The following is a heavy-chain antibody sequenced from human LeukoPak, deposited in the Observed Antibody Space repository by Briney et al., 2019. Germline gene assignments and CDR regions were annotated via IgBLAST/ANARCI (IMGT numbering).Heavy chain of an antibody. CDR3: ARQACGGEAFDI. CDR2: VYYTGGT. Sequence: PSETLSLTCTVSGGSISGYFWGWVRQPPGKGLEYIAYVYYTGGTDYNPSLKSRVTISVDTSENKFSLKVNSVTAADTAVYYCARQACGGEAFDIWGKGTLVTVSS. V-gene: IGHV4-59*08. D-gene: IGHD3-10*01. J-gene: IGHJ3*02. CDR1: GGSISGYF.